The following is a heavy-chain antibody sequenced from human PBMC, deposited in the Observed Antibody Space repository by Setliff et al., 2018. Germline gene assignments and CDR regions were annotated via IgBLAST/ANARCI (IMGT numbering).Heavy chain of an antibody. J-gene: IGHJ5*02. Sequence: SETLSLTCTVSGGSISSSCYYWGWIRQPPGKGLEWIGSISYSGTTYYNPSLKSRVTISVDTSKNQFSLKLSSVTAADTALYYCAKADEGPRRASGSYYPLLRFDPWGQGTLVTVSS. D-gene: IGHD3-10*01. V-gene: IGHV4-39*07. CDR1: GGSISSSCYY. CDR2: ISYSGTT. CDR3: AKADEGPRRASGSYYPLLRFDP.